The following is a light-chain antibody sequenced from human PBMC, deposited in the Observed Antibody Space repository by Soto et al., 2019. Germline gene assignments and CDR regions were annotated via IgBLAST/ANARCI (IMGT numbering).Light chain of an antibody. CDR1: QSVSSSY. CDR2: GAS. J-gene: IGKJ1*01. V-gene: IGKV3-20*01. CDR3: QQYGSSPWT. Sequence: EIVLTQSPGTLSLPPGGRATLSCRASQSVSSSYLAWYQQKPGQAPRLLIYGASSRATGIPDRLSGSGSGTDFTLTISRLEPEDFAVYYCQQYGSSPWTFGQGTKVDIK.